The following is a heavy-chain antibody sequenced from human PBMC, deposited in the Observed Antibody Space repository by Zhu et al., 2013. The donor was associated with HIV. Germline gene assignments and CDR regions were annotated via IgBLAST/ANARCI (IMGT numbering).Heavy chain of an antibody. D-gene: IGHD2-8*01. CDR2: INPSGGST. Sequence: VKKPGASVKVSCKASGYTFTSCYMHWVRQAPGQGLEWMGIINPSGGSTSYAQKFQGRVTMTRDTSTTTVYMELSSLRSEDTAVYYCATYCTNGVCFDYWGQGTLVTVSS. V-gene: IGHV1-46*01. CDR3: ATYCTNGVCFDY. J-gene: IGHJ4*02. CDR1: GYTFTSCY.